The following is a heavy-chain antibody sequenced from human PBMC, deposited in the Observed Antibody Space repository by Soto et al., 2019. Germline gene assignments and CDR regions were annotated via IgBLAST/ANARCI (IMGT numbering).Heavy chain of an antibody. CDR1: GFTFSSYW. V-gene: IGHV3-7*01. CDR2: IKQDGSEK. Sequence: EVQLVESGGGLVQPGGSLRLSCAASGFTFSSYWMSWVRQAPGKGLEWVANIKQDGSEKYYVDSVKGRFTISRDNAKNPLYLQMNSLRAEDTAVYYCAREGVVVPAANDYYYGMDVWGQGTTVTVSS. D-gene: IGHD2-2*01. J-gene: IGHJ6*02. CDR3: AREGVVVPAANDYYYGMDV.